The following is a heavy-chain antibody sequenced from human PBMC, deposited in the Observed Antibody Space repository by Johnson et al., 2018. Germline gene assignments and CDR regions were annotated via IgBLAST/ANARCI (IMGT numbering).Heavy chain of an antibody. CDR1: GFTFSRSA. CDR2: ISYDGSNK. Sequence: QVQLVQSGGGVVQPGRSLRLSCAASGFTFSRSAMPWVSPAPGKGLEWVAVISYDGSNKYFADSVKGRFTISRDNSKNTLYLQMNSPRPEDPAVYYCSSAAAPYYYYYMDVWGKGTTVTVSS. V-gene: IGHV3-30-3*01. J-gene: IGHJ6*03. CDR3: SSAAAPYYYYYMDV. D-gene: IGHD2-15*01.